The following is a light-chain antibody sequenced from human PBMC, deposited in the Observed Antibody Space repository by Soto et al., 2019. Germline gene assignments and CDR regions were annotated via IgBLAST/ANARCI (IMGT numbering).Light chain of an antibody. J-gene: IGKJ3*01. V-gene: IGKV1-12*01. CDR1: QGVGSW. Sequence: IQMTQSPSSVSASVGDRVTITCRASQGVGSWVAWYQQKPGKAPRLLVYAASSLQGGVPSRFSGSGSGTDFTLTISSLQPEDFATDYCQQANSFPFTFGPGTKVDFK. CDR2: AAS. CDR3: QQANSFPFT.